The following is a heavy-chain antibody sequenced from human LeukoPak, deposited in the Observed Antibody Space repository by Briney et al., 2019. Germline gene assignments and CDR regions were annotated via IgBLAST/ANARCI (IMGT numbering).Heavy chain of an antibody. CDR3: VKVGVNSNS. CDR2: IYHTGDT. D-gene: IGHD4-23*01. V-gene: IGHV4-31*03. CDR1: GPSVRNYIFS. J-gene: IGHJ5*02. Sequence: SETLSLTCSVSGPSVRNYIFSSDWIRQQPGKGLEWIGYIYHTGDTFYNPSLKSRVTISLDTSQNQFSLKMTSVTGADTAMYYCVKVGVNSNSWGQGTLVTVSS.